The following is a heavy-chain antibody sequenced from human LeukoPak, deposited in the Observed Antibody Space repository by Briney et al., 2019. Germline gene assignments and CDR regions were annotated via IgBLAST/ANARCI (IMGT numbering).Heavy chain of an antibody. D-gene: IGHD3-22*01. CDR1: GFTFSSYA. CDR2: ISYDGSNK. Sequence: GGSLRLSCAASGFTFSSYAMHWVRQAPGKGLEWVAVISYDGSNKYYADSVKGRFTISRDNSKNTLYLQMNSLRAEDTAVYYCAKDESAYYYDSSGYIECWGQGTLVTVSS. J-gene: IGHJ4*02. V-gene: IGHV3-30-3*01. CDR3: AKDESAYYYDSSGYIEC.